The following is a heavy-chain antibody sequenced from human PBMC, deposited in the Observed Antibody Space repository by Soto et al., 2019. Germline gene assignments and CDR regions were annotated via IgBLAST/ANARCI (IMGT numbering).Heavy chain of an antibody. Sequence: EVQLVESGGGLVQPGGSLRLSCAASGFNFSSNWMHWVRQAPGKGLLWVSRINTDGSSTSYADSVKGGFTISRDNTKNTLYLPMNSLRAEDTAVYYCARDLPGGWGQGTMVTVSS. J-gene: IGHJ3*01. CDR1: GFNFSSNW. CDR2: INTDGSST. V-gene: IGHV3-74*01. CDR3: ARDLPGG.